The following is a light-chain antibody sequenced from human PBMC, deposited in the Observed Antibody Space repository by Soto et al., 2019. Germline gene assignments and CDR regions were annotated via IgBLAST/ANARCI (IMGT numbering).Light chain of an antibody. Sequence: EIVMTQSPATLSVSPGDRATLSCRASQSVSSDLAWYRQTPGQAPKLLVYGASATSTGMPARFSGSGSGTEFTLTISSLHSEDFAMYYCQQYNNWPHTFGQGTRLEIK. CDR2: GAS. V-gene: IGKV3-15*01. J-gene: IGKJ5*01. CDR1: QSVSSD. CDR3: QQYNNWPHT.